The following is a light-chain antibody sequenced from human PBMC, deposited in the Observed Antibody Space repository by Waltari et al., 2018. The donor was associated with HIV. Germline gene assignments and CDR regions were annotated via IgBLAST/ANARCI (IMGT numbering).Light chain of an antibody. Sequence: QVALTQPPSASASLGASVKLTCTLASGHISYAVAWHQQQPEKGPRYLMKINSDGSHLKADGIPDRFSGSSSGAERYLSISSLQSEDEADYFCQTWATGIGAVFAGGTRLTV. V-gene: IGLV4-69*01. J-gene: IGLJ2*01. CDR2: INSDGSH. CDR1: SGHISYA. CDR3: QTWATGIGAV.